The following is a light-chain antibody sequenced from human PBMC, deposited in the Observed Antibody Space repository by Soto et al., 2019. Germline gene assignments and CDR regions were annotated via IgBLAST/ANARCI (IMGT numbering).Light chain of an antibody. CDR2: GAS. CDR1: QSIPDNF. V-gene: IGKV3-20*01. Sequence: EIVLAQSPCTLSLSPGERATLSCRASQSIPDNFLAWYQQKPGQAPRLLIYGASNRVPGIANRFSGSGSGTDFTLTISRLEPEDVAVYYCQQYGSSYTFGQGTKLQIK. CDR3: QQYGSSYT. J-gene: IGKJ2*01.